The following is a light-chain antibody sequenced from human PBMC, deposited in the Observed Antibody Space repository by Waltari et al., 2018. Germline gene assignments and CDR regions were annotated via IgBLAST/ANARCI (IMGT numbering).Light chain of an antibody. CDR3: QTGGFGIWV. CDR1: SGPSSNP. J-gene: IGLJ3*02. V-gene: IGLV4-69*01. CDR2: VNSDGSH. Sequence: QLILTQSPSSSASLGASVRLPCTLRSGPSSNPVAWHQQQPEKGPRYLMKVNSDGSHIKGDGIPDRFSGSSSGAERYLTISSLQSEDEADYYCQTGGFGIWVFGGGTKLTVL.